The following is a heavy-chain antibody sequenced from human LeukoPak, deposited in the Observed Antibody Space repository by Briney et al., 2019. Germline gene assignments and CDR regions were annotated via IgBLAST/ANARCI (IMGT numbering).Heavy chain of an antibody. J-gene: IGHJ5*02. CDR3: ARGGRDTSPYNWFDP. CDR2: MKPKNGGA. Sequence: ASVKVSCKASGYTFTSYYMHWVRQAPGQGLEWMGRMKPKNGGANYSQRFQGRVTMTRDTSMNTAYMELSGLESDDTAIYYCARGGRDTSPYNWFDPWGQGTLVTVSS. V-gene: IGHV1-2*06. D-gene: IGHD2-2*01. CDR1: GYTFTSYY.